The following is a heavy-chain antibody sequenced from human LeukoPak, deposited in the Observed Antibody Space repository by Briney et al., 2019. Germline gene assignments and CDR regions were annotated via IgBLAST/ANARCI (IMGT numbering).Heavy chain of an antibody. D-gene: IGHD3-16*01. CDR2: ISYDGSNK. CDR1: GFTFSSYA. V-gene: IGHV3-30-3*01. CDR3: ARFTSPFDY. J-gene: IGHJ4*02. Sequence: PGGSLRLSCAASGFTFSSYAMHWVRQAPGKGLEWVAVISYDGSNKYYADSVKGRFTISRDNSKNTLYLQMNNLRAEDTAVYYCARFTSPFDYWGQGTLVTVSS.